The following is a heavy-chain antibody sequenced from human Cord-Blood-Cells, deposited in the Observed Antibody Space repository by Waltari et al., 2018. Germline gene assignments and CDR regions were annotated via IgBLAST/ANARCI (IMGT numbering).Heavy chain of an antibody. V-gene: IGHV1-2*02. D-gene: IGHD1-26*01. Sequence: QVQLVQSGAEVKKPGASVKVSCKASGYTFTGYYMHWVRQAPGQGLEWMEWMHSNSGCTNYAQNLQGRVTRTRDTSISTAYMERSRLRSDDTAVYYCAREGVYSGSYFDYWGQGTLVTVSS. CDR3: AREGVYSGSYFDY. CDR1: GYTFTGYY. CDR2: MHSNSGCT. J-gene: IGHJ4*02.